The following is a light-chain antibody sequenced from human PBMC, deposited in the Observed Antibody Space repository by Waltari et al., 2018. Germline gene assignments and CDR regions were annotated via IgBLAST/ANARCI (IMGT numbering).Light chain of an antibody. CDR2: EAT. CDR3: LEHDNFPTHT. Sequence: ETTLTQSPAFMSATPRDKVNISCRASQDLDEEMNWYQQKPGEGAIFIIQEATTLVPGIPPRFSGSGYGTDFTLTINNIQSEDVASYFCLEHDNFPTHTFGQGTKLEIK. V-gene: IGKV5-2*01. J-gene: IGKJ2*01. CDR1: QDLDEE.